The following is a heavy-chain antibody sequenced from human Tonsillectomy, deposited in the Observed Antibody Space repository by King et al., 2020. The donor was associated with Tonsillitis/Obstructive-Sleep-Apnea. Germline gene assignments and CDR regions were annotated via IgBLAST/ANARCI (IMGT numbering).Heavy chain of an antibody. CDR3: ARDLPQTD. CDR1: GFTFRRYW. CDR2: IKYDGSEK. Sequence: VQLVESGGGLVQPGGSLRLSCAVSGFTFRRYWMTWVRQAPGKGLEWVANIKYDGSEKHYVDSVKGRFTIYRDNTKNSLYLQMNSLRAEDTAVYYCARDLPQTDWGQGTLVTVSS. D-gene: IGHD5/OR15-5a*01. V-gene: IGHV3-7*04. J-gene: IGHJ4*02.